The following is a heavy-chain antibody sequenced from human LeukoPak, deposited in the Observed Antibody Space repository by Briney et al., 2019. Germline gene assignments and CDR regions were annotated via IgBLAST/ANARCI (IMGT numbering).Heavy chain of an antibody. D-gene: IGHD4-23*01. V-gene: IGHV4-4*07. CDR2: IYTSGST. J-gene: IGHJ4*02. Sequence: KPSETLSLTCTVSGGSISSYYWSWIRQPAGKGLEWIGRIYTSGSTNYNPSLKSRVTMSLDTSKNQFSLNLSSVTAADTAVYYCARERSTLVAFDYWGQGTLVTVSS. CDR3: ARERSTLVAFDY. CDR1: GGSISSYY.